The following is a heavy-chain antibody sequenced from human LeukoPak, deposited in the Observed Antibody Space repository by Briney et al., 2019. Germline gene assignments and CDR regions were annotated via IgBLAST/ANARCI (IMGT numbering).Heavy chain of an antibody. Sequence: SSETLSLTCAVYGGSFSGYYWSWIRQPPGKGLEWIGEINHSGSTNYNPSLKSRVTISVDTSKNQFSLKLSSVTAADTAVYYCARHPAAGNRDFDYWGQGTLVTVSS. J-gene: IGHJ4*02. CDR3: ARHPAAGNRDFDY. V-gene: IGHV4-34*01. D-gene: IGHD6-13*01. CDR2: INHSGST. CDR1: GGSFSGYY.